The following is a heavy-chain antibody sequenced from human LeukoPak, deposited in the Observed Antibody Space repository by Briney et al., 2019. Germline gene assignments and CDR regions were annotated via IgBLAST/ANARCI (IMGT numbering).Heavy chain of an antibody. D-gene: IGHD2-2*01. CDR3: ARKIASTLLGVRYYYMDV. CDR2: VNPKSGNT. Sequence: ASVKVSCKASGYTFISYDIVWLRQATGQGLEWMGYVNPKSGNTDYVQNFQGRVTMTRDTSITTDYMELSGLRSADTAVYYCARKIASTLLGVRYYYMDVWGEGTTVTISS. J-gene: IGHJ6*03. V-gene: IGHV1-8*01. CDR1: GYTFISYD.